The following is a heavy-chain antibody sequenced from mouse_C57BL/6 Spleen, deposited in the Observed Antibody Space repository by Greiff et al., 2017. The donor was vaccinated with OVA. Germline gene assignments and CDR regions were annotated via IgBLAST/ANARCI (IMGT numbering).Heavy chain of an antibody. CDR3: ARERDDYDDYYAMDY. Sequence: DVKLVESGGGLVKPGGSLKLSCAASGFTFSDYGMHWVRQAPEKGLEWVAYISSGSSTIYYADTVKGRFTISRDNAKNTLFLQMNSLRSEDTAMYYCARERDDYDDYYAMDYWGQGTSVTVSS. CDR1: GFTFSDYG. V-gene: IGHV5-17*01. J-gene: IGHJ4*01. CDR2: ISSGSSTI. D-gene: IGHD2-4*01.